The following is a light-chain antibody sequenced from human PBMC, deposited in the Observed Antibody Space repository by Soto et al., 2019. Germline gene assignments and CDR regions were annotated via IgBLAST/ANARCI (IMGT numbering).Light chain of an antibody. V-gene: IGLV2-23*01. CDR1: SSDIGTYNL. J-gene: IGLJ1*01. CDR2: EGS. Sequence: QSALTQPASVSGSPGQSITISCIGTSSDIGTYNLVSWYQQYPGNAPRLMIYEGSKRPSGVSNRFSGSKSGSTASLTISVLQAEDEADFYGCSYAGGGIYVFGTGTKLTVL. CDR3: CSYAGGGIYV.